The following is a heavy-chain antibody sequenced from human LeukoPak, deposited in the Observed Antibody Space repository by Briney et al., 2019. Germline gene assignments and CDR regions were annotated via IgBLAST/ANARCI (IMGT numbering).Heavy chain of an antibody. CDR1: GFTFSSYA. J-gene: IGHJ5*02. V-gene: IGHV3-23*01. Sequence: PGGSLRLSCAASGFTFSSYAMSWVRQAPGKGLEWVSAISGSGGSTYYADSVKGRFTISRDNSKNTLYLQMNSLRAEDTAVYYCASLLRYFDGSNWFDPWGQGTLVTDSS. D-gene: IGHD3-9*01. CDR2: ISGSGGST. CDR3: ASLLRYFDGSNWFDP.